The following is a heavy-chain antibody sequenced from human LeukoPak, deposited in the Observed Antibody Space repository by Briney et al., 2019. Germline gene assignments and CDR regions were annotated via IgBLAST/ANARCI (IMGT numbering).Heavy chain of an antibody. V-gene: IGHV4-4*02. Sequence: SGTLSLTCAVSGGSISSSNWWSWVRQPPGKGLEWIGEIYHSGSTNYNPSLKSRVTISVDTSKNQFSLKLSSVTAADTAVYYCAREEEPDYSSGYYSFGDWGQGTLVTVSS. J-gene: IGHJ4*02. CDR3: AREEEPDYSSGYYSFGD. CDR2: IYHSGST. CDR1: GGSISSSNW. D-gene: IGHD3-22*01.